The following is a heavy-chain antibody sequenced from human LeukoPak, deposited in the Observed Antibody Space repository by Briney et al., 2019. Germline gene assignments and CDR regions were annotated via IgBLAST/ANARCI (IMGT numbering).Heavy chain of an antibody. CDR3: AREGEDGDYTFDY. J-gene: IGHJ4*02. D-gene: IGHD4-17*01. CDR1: GGSISSYY. V-gene: IGHV4-59*01. Sequence: KPSETLSPTCTVSGGSISSYYWSWIRQPPGKGLEWIGYIYYSGSTNYNPSLKSRVTISVDTSKNQFSLKLSSVTAADTAVYYCAREGEDGDYTFDYWGQGTLVTVSS. CDR2: IYYSGST.